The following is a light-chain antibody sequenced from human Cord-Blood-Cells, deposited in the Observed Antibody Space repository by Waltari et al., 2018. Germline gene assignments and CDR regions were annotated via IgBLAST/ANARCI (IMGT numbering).Light chain of an antibody. CDR2: DCS. V-gene: IGLV2-14*01. CDR1: SSDVGGYNY. J-gene: IGLJ1*01. Sequence: QSALTQPASVSGSPGQSITIPCTGTSSDVGGYNYVSWYQQHPGKAPKLMIYDCSNRPSGVSNRFSGSKSGNTASLTISGLQAEDEADYYCSSYTSSSTLAYVFGTGTKVTVL. CDR3: SSYTSSSTLAYV.